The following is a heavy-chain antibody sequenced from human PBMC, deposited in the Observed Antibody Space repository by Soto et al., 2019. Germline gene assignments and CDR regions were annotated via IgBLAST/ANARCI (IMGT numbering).Heavy chain of an antibody. D-gene: IGHD6-19*01. CDR3: ARELGGWYLDAFDI. CDR2: MNPNSGNT. J-gene: IGHJ3*02. Sequence: ASVKVSCKASGYTFTGYDINWVRQATGQGLEWMGWMNPNSGNTGYAQKFQGRVTMTRNTSISTAYMELSSLRSEDTAVYYCARELGGWYLDAFDIWGQGTMVTVSS. CDR1: GYTFTGYD. V-gene: IGHV1-8*01.